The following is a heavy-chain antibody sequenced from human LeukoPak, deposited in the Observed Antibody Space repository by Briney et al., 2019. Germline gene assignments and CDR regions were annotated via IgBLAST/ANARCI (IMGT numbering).Heavy chain of an antibody. CDR3: ARMSRTYFDY. CDR2: IYYSGST. V-gene: IGHV4-59*01. CDR1: GGSIRHYY. Sequence: SETLSLTCTVSGGSIRHYYWNWIRQPPGKGLEWISYIYYSGSTNYNPSLTRRVTIAVDTSKNQFSLKLNSVTAADTAVYYCARMSRTYFDYWGQGTLVTVSS. J-gene: IGHJ4*02.